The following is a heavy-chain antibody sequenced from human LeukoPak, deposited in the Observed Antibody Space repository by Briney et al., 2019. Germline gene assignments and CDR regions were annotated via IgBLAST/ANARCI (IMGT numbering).Heavy chain of an antibody. D-gene: IGHD3-10*01. CDR2: INHSGST. CDR3: ARQRSYYYGSGSYSYWFDP. Sequence: SETLSLTCAVYGGSFSGYYWSWIRQPPGKGLEWIGEINHSGSTNYNPSLKSRVTISVDTSKNQFSLKLSSVTAADTAVYYCARQRSYYYGSGSYSYWFDPWGQGTLVTVSS. CDR1: GGSFSGYY. J-gene: IGHJ5*02. V-gene: IGHV4-34*01.